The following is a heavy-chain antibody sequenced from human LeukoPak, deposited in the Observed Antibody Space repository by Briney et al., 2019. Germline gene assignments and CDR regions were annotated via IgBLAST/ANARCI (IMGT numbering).Heavy chain of an antibody. D-gene: IGHD3-22*01. J-gene: IGHJ3*02. Sequence: PGGSLRLSCAASGFTFSSYAMSWVRQAPGKGLEWVSVIYSGGSTYYADSVKGRFTISRDNSKNTLYLQMNSLRAEDTAVYYCARDPYDSSGIDAFDIWGQGTMVTVSS. CDR2: IYSGGST. CDR1: GFTFSSYA. V-gene: IGHV3-53*01. CDR3: ARDPYDSSGIDAFDI.